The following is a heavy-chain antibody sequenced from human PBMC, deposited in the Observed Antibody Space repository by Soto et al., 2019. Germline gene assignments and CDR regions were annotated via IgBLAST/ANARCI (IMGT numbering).Heavy chain of an antibody. Sequence: EVQLVESGGDLVQPGGSLRLSCAASGFTFSSSWMHWVRQTPGKGLVWVSRINSDGSGTVYADSVKGRFTISKDIAKNTLYLQMNSLRAEDTGVYYCATAGEGYFASWGPGTLVTVSS. CDR2: INSDGSGT. CDR3: ATAGEGYFAS. D-gene: IGHD3-10*01. J-gene: IGHJ4*02. V-gene: IGHV3-74*01. CDR1: GFTFSSSW.